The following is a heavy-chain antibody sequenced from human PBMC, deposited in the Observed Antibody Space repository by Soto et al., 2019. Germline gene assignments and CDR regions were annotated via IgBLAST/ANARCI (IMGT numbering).Heavy chain of an antibody. V-gene: IGHV1-69*13. D-gene: IGHD2-2*01. Sequence: GASVKVSCKASGGTFSSYAISWVRQAPGQGLEWMGGIIPIFGTANYAQKFQGRVTITADESTSTAYMELSSLRSEDTAVYYCARRCSSTSCYVDYYYYGMDVWGQGTTVTVSS. CDR1: GGTFSSYA. CDR2: IIPIFGTA. J-gene: IGHJ6*02. CDR3: ARRCSSTSCYVDYYYYGMDV.